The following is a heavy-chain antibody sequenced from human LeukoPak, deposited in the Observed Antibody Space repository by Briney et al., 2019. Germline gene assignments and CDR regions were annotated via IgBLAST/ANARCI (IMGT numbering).Heavy chain of an antibody. D-gene: IGHD1-26*01. CDR2: IYYSGST. V-gene: IGHV4-59*08. J-gene: IGHJ4*02. Sequence: SETLSLTCTVSGGSISSYYWSWIRQPPEKGLEWIGYIYYSGSTNYNPSLKSRVTISVDTSKNQFSLKLSSVTAADTAVYYCARHLYGGSYYGLYYFDYWGQGTLVTVSS. CDR1: GGSISSYY. CDR3: ARHLYGGSYYGLYYFDY.